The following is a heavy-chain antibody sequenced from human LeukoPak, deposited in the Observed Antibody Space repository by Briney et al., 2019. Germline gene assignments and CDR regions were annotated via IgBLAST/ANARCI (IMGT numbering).Heavy chain of an antibody. J-gene: IGHJ6*02. V-gene: IGHV1-69*02. CDR1: GGTFTSYT. Sequence: ASVKVSCKASGGTFTSYTISWVRQAPGQGLEWMGRIIPILGIANYAQKFQGRVTITADKSTSTAYMELSSLRSEDTAVYYCARGSSTPSNYVRGSYRSHGMDVWGQGTTVTVSS. CDR2: IIPILGIA. D-gene: IGHD3-16*02. CDR3: ARGSSTPSNYVRGSYRSHGMDV.